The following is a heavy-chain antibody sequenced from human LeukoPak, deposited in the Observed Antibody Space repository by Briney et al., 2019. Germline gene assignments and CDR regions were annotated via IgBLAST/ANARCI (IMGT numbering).Heavy chain of an antibody. D-gene: IGHD3-9*01. CDR2: IYYSGTN. V-gene: IGHV4-59*01. Sequence: KTSETLSLTCTVYGGSISSYYWSWIRQPPGKGREWIGYIYYSGTNNYNPSLKSRVTLSVDTSKSQFSLKLSSVTAADTAVFYCARETGNYYFDYWGQGTLVTVSS. CDR3: ARETGNYYFDY. J-gene: IGHJ4*02. CDR1: GGSISSYY.